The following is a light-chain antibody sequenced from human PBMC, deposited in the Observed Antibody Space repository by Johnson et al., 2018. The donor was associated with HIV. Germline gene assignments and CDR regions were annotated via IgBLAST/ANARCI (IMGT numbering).Light chain of an antibody. V-gene: IGLV1-51*01. Sequence: QSVLTQPPSVSAPPGQKVTISCSASSSNIVNIYISWYQHLPGTAPKLLIYDNHKRPSGIPDRFSGSKSGTSVTLAITGLPTGAEADYYCATWDTRLSVYVFGTGTKVTVL. J-gene: IGLJ1*01. CDR2: DNH. CDR1: SSNIVNIY. CDR3: ATWDTRLSVYV.